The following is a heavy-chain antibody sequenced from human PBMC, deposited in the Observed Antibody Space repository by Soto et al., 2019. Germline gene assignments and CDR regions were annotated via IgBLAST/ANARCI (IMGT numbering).Heavy chain of an antibody. D-gene: IGHD5-12*01. CDR1: GGSISSYY. CDR2: IYYSGST. CDR3: ARDFREYSGYDGVDYYYYYMDV. V-gene: IGHV4-59*01. J-gene: IGHJ6*03. Sequence: SETLSLTCTVSGGSISSYYWSWIRQPPGKGLEWIGYIYYSGSTNYNPSLKSRVTISVDTSKNQFSLKLSSVTAADTAVYYCARDFREYSGYDGVDYYYYYMDVWGKGTTVTVSS.